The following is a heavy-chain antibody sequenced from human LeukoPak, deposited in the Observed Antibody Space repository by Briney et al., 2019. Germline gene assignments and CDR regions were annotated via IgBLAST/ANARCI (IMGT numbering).Heavy chain of an antibody. D-gene: IGHD1-26*01. Sequence: PGGSLRLSCAASEFTFSTYCMHWVRQAPGKGLVWVSRINSDGTNTDYADSVKGRFTISRDNANNTLYMQMNSLRVDDTAVYYCVREASGVSSSAFDVWGQGTMVTVSS. J-gene: IGHJ3*01. CDR2: INSDGTNT. CDR3: VREASGVSSSAFDV. CDR1: EFTFSTYC. V-gene: IGHV3-74*01.